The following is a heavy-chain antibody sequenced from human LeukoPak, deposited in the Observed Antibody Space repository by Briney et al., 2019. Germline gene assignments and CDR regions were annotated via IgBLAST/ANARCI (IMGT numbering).Heavy chain of an antibody. D-gene: IGHD4-17*01. CDR1: GFTFSSYG. CDR3: ARGGKPVTCDY. J-gene: IGHJ4*02. Sequence: GGSLRLSCAASGFTFSSYGMHWVRQAPGKGLEWVAVIWYDGSNKYYADSVKGRFTISRDNSKNTLYLQMNSLRAEDTAVYYCARGGKPVTCDYWGQGTLVTVSS. V-gene: IGHV3-33*01. CDR2: IWYDGSNK.